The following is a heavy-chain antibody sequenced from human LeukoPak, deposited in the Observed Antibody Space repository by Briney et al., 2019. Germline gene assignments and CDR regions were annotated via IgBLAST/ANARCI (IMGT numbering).Heavy chain of an antibody. D-gene: IGHD3-10*01. CDR1: GFTFSDYA. CDR2: ISYDGRNK. V-gene: IGHV3-30*04. J-gene: IGHJ5*02. Sequence: GGSLRLSCAASGFTFSDYAMHWVRQAPGKGLEWVAVISYDGRNKDYADSVKGRFTISRDNSENTLYLQMNSLITGDTAVYYCARDMAWFDPWGQGTLVTVSS. CDR3: ARDMAWFDP.